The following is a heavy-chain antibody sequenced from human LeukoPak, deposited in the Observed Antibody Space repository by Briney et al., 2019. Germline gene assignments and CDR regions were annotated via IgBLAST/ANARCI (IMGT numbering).Heavy chain of an antibody. CDR1: GGTISSYY. J-gene: IGHJ4*02. D-gene: IGHD5-18*01. Sequence: SETLSLTCTASGGTISSYYLSWIRQPPGQGLEWIGYIYYSGSTNYNPSLKSRVTISVDTSKNQFSLKLSSVTAADTAVYYCARLPGYSYAVYWGQGTLVTVSS. CDR3: ARLPGYSYAVY. V-gene: IGHV4-59*01. CDR2: IYYSGST.